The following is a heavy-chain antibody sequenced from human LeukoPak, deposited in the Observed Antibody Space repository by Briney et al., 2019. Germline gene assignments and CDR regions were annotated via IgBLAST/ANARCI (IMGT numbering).Heavy chain of an antibody. V-gene: IGHV4-59*01. CDR2: IYYSGST. Sequence: SETPSLTCTVSGGSISSYYWSWIRQPPGKGLEWIGYIYYSGSTNYNPSLKSRVTISVDTSKNQFSLKLSSVTAADTAVYYCARVLSSSSWYFYAFDIWGQGTMVTVSS. CDR3: ARVLSSSSWYFYAFDI. J-gene: IGHJ3*02. CDR1: GGSISSYY. D-gene: IGHD6-13*01.